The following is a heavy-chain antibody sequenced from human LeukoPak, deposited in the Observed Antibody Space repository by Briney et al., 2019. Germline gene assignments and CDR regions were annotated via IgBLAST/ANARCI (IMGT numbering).Heavy chain of an antibody. Sequence: ESGPTLVNPTQTLTLTCTLSEFSLTTSGVSVSWIRQPPGKALEWLAHIDWDGDEYYNTSLRTRLTISRDTSKNQVVLTMTNMDPVDTATYYCACLHGNFFDYWGQGTLVTVSS. CDR3: ACLHGNFFDY. J-gene: IGHJ4*02. CDR2: IDWDGDE. V-gene: IGHV2-70*01. CDR1: EFSLTTSGVS.